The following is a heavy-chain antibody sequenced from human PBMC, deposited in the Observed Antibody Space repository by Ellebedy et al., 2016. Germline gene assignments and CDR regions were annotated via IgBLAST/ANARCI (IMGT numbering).Heavy chain of an antibody. CDR2: INPSGGST. D-gene: IGHD6-19*01. V-gene: IGHV1-46*01. J-gene: IGHJ6*02. CDR1: RYTFTSYY. CDR3: ARRQWPRGGLHHRYYGMDV. Sequence: ASVKVSXKASRYTFTSYYMHWVRQAPGQGLEWMGIINPSGGSTSYAQKFQGRVTITADESTSTAYMELSSLRSEDTAVYYCARRQWPRGGLHHRYYGMDVWGQGTTVTVSS.